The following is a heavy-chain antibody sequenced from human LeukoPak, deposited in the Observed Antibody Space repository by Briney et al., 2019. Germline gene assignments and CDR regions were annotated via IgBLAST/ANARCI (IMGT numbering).Heavy chain of an antibody. D-gene: IGHD6-13*01. J-gene: IGHJ4*02. CDR3: ARDPFLSAAGRGIDY. Sequence: GGSLRLSCTASGFTFSTYAMSWVRQAPGKGLEWVSAIRGRGDITDYTDSVKGRFTISRDNSKNTLYLQMNSLRAEDTAIYYCARDPFLSAAGRGIDYWGQGTLVTVSS. V-gene: IGHV3-23*01. CDR2: IRGRGDIT. CDR1: GFTFSTYA.